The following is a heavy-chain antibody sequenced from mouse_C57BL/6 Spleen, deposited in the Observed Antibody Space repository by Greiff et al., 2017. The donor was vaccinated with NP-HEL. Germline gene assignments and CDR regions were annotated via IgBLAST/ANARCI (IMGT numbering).Heavy chain of an antibody. CDR1: GFSLTSYG. V-gene: IGHV2-2*01. D-gene: IGHD2-4*01. Sequence: VQLKESGPGLVQPSQSLSITCTVSGFSLTSYGVHWVRPSPGKGLAWLGVIWSGGSTDYNAAFISRLSISKDNSKSQVFFKMNSLQADDTAIYYCASYDYDWFAYWGQGTLVTVSA. CDR3: ASYDYDWFAY. J-gene: IGHJ3*01. CDR2: IWSGGST.